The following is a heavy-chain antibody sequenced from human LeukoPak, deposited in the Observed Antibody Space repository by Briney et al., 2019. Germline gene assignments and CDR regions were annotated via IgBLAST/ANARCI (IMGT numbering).Heavy chain of an antibody. CDR1: GYTFTRYG. D-gene: IGHD1-1*01. Sequence: GASVRVSCKASGYTFTRYGISWVRQAPGQGLECMGWISAYNGNTNYAQKLQGRVTMTTDTSTSTAYMELRSLRSDDTAVYYCARYVERGGNWFDPWGQGTLVTVSS. CDR2: ISAYNGNT. CDR3: ARYVERGGNWFDP. J-gene: IGHJ5*02. V-gene: IGHV1-18*01.